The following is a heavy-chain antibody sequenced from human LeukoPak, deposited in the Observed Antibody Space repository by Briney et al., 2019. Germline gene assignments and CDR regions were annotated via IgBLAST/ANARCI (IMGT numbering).Heavy chain of an antibody. D-gene: IGHD2-15*01. Sequence: GASVKVSCKASGYTFSNYGLSWVRQAPGQGLEWMGWISGYNGDTNYGQRVQGRVTMTTHTSTSTAYMELRSLRSDDTAVYYCARDRGYCFGGDCYSGPYFYYYMDVWGKGTTVTVSS. CDR1: GYTFSNYG. CDR2: ISGYNGDT. CDR3: ARDRGYCFGGDCYSGPYFYYYMDV. J-gene: IGHJ6*03. V-gene: IGHV1-18*01.